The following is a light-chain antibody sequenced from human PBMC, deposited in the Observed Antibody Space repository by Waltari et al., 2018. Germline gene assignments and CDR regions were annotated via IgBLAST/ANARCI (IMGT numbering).Light chain of an antibody. V-gene: IGKV1-39*01. CDR2: AAS. J-gene: IGKJ2*01. Sequence: DIQMTQSPSSLSTSVGDRATITCRASQSISSYLNWYQQKPGKAPKLLIYAASSLQSGVPSRFSGSGSGTDFTLTISSLQREDFVTYYCQQSYSTPRTFGQGTRLEIK. CDR1: QSISSY. CDR3: QQSYSTPRT.